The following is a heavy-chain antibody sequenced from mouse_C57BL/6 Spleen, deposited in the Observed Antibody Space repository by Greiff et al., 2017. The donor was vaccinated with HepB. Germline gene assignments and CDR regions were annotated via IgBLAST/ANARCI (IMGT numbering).Heavy chain of an antibody. D-gene: IGHD2-5*01. J-gene: IGHJ4*01. CDR1: GYSITSGYY. CDR2: ISYDGSN. Sequence: EVKVEESGPGLVKPSQSLSLTCSVTGYSITSGYYWNWIRQFPGNKLEWMGYISYDGSNNYNPSLKNRISITRDTSKNQFFLKLNSVTTEDTATYYCARIYSNPYYYAMDYWGQGTSVTVSS. V-gene: IGHV3-6*01. CDR3: ARIYSNPYYYAMDY.